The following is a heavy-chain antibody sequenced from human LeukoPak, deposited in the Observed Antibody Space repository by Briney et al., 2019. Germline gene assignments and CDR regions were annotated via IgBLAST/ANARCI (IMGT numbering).Heavy chain of an antibody. CDR1: GGTFSSYA. V-gene: IGHV1-18*01. J-gene: IGHJ4*02. CDR2: ISAYNGNT. Sequence: ASVKVSCKASGGTFSSYAISWVRQAPGQGLEWMGWISAYNGNTNYAQKLQGRVTMTTDTSTSTAYMELRSLRSDDTAVYYCARFEGYYDSSGYFFSSGFDYWGQGTLVTVSS. D-gene: IGHD3-22*01. CDR3: ARFEGYYDSSGYFFSSGFDY.